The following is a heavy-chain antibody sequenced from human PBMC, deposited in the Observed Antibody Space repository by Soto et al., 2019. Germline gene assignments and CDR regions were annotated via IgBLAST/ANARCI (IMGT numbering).Heavy chain of an antibody. Sequence: QVQLVQSGAEVKKPGASVKVSCKASGYTFTSYGISWVRQAPGQGLEWTGWISANNGNTNYAQKIQGRVTMTTDTSTSTAYMELRSLRSDDTAVYYCARDGRYSGSYGGYYFDYWGQGTLVTVSS. CDR2: ISANNGNT. D-gene: IGHD1-26*01. V-gene: IGHV1-18*01. CDR1: GYTFTSYG. J-gene: IGHJ4*02. CDR3: ARDGRYSGSYGGYYFDY.